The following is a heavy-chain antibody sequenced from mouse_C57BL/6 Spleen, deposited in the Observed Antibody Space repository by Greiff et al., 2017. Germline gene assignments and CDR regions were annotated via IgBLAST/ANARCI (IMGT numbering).Heavy chain of an antibody. V-gene: IGHV1-81*01. CDR2: IYPRSGNT. CDR1: GYTFTSYG. CDR3: ARREVYYDYDEGYYYARDY. D-gene: IGHD2-4*01. Sequence: VQLQQSGAELARPGASVKLSCKASGYTFTSYGISWVKQRTGQGLEWIGEIYPRSGNTYYNEKFTGKDTLTADKSSSTAYMELRSLTSEDSAVYFCARREVYYDYDEGYYYARDYWGQGTSVTVSS. J-gene: IGHJ4*01.